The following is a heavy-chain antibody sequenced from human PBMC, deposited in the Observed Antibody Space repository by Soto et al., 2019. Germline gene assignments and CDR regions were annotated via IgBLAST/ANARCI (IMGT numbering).Heavy chain of an antibody. CDR3: AHRGGAAVGMYYFDS. CDR2: IYCHDDK. J-gene: IGHJ4*02. D-gene: IGHD6-13*01. Sequence: SGPTLLNPTHTLTLTFTFSVFSLSTTGVGVVLIRQRPGKALELLALIYCHDDKRYSPSLKSRLTITKDTSKNQVVLTMTNMDPVAHATYYCAHRGGAAVGMYYFDSWGEGTVVTVSS. V-gene: IGHV2-5*01. CDR1: VFSLSTTGVG.